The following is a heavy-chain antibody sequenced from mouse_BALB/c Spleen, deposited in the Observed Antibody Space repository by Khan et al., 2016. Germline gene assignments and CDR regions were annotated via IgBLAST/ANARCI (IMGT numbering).Heavy chain of an antibody. CDR1: GYSITSDYA. CDR2: ISYSGST. CDR3: ARAPPRWYFDV. J-gene: IGHJ1*01. Sequence: VQLKESGPGLVKPSQSLSLTCTVTGYSITSDYAWNWLRQFPGNKLEWMGYISYSGSTSYNPSLKSRISITRDTSKNQFFLQLNSVTTEDTATYYCARAPPRWYFDVWGAGTTVTVSS. V-gene: IGHV3-2*02.